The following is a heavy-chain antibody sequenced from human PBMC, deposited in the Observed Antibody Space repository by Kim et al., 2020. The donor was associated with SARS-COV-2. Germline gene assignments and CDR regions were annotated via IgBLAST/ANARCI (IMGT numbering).Heavy chain of an antibody. CDR3: AKDRRGATEGTG. V-gene: IGHV3-23*01. D-gene: IGHD1-26*01. Sequence: YYADSVKGRFTISRYNSKNTLYLQMNSLRAEDTAVYYCAKDRRGATEGTGWGQGTLVTVSS. J-gene: IGHJ4*02.